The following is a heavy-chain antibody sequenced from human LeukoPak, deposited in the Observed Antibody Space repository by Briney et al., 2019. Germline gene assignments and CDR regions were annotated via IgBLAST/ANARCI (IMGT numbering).Heavy chain of an antibody. CDR2: INGVGSEK. CDR1: GFTFSKYA. CDR3: ARLRIGSSGFWWFDP. J-gene: IGHJ5*02. Sequence: GGSLRLSCAASGFTFSKYAMSWVRQAPGKGLVWVANINGVGSEKYYGDSLEGRFTISRDNAKNSLYLQMNSLRAEDTAMYYYARLRIGSSGFWWFDPWGQGTLVTVSS. D-gene: IGHD3-22*01. V-gene: IGHV3-7*01.